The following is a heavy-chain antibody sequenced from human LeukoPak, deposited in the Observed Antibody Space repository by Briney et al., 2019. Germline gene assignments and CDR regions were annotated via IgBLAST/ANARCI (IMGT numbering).Heavy chain of an antibody. D-gene: IGHD3-3*01. V-gene: IGHV3-48*01. Sequence: GGSLRLSCAASGFTFSSYALNWVRQAPGKGLEWVSYISSSSSTIYYTDSVKGRFTISRDNAKNSLYLQMNSLRAEDTAVYYCAREGHYDFYPMGYWGQGTLVTVSS. CDR3: AREGHYDFYPMGY. CDR2: ISSSSSTI. J-gene: IGHJ4*02. CDR1: GFTFSSYA.